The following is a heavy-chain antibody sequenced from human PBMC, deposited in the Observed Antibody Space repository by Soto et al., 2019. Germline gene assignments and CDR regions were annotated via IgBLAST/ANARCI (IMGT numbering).Heavy chain of an antibody. CDR3: AKGEIFGVLPAAFDI. CDR1: GFTFSSYA. V-gene: IGHV3-33*06. D-gene: IGHD3-3*01. CDR2: IWYDGSNK. J-gene: IGHJ3*02. Sequence: GGSLRLSCAASGFTFSSYAMHWVRQTPGKGPEWVAVIWYDGSNKYYADSVKGRFTISRDNSKNTLYLQMNSLRAEDTAVYFCAKGEIFGVLPAAFDIWGQGTLVTVSS.